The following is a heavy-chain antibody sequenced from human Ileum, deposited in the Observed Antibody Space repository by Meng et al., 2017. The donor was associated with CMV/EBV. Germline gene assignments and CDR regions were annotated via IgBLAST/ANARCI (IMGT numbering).Heavy chain of an antibody. CDR1: GFTFDDYG. D-gene: IGHD3-22*01. V-gene: IGHV3-20*04. J-gene: IGHJ4*02. CDR2: INWSGSST. Sequence: GVSLKISCAASGFTFDDYGMSWVRQAPGKGLEWVSGINWSGSSTGYADSVKGRFTISRDNAKNSLYLQMNSLRAEDTALYYCARGDSSAYYYFDYWGQGTLVTVSS. CDR3: ARGDSSAYYYFDY.